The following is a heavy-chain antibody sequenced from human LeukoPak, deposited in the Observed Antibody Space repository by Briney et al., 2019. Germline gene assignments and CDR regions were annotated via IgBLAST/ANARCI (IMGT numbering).Heavy chain of an antibody. CDR2: LYYGGST. CDR3: ASLFRSRGAFDI. D-gene: IGHD3-10*01. CDR1: GGSLSSSAYY. Sequence: PSETLSLTCTVSGGSLSSSAYYWGWLRQPPGKRLEWIGSLYYGGSTYYNPSLKGRLTISVDASKNQFSLKLSSVTAADTAVYYCASLFRSRGAFDIWGQGTMVIVSS. J-gene: IGHJ3*02. V-gene: IGHV4-39*01.